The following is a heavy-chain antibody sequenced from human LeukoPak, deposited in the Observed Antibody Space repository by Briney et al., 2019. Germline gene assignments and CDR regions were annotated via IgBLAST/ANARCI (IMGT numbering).Heavy chain of an antibody. D-gene: IGHD6-6*01. CDR1: GFTFSSYG. J-gene: IGHJ5*02. V-gene: IGHV3-30*02. CDR3: GARPA. Sequence: PGGSLRLSCAASGFTFSSYGMHWVRQAPGKGLEWVAFIRYDGSNKYYADSVKGRFTISRDNSKNTLYLQMNTLRPEDTAVCYCGARPAWGQGTLVTVSS. CDR2: IRYDGSNK.